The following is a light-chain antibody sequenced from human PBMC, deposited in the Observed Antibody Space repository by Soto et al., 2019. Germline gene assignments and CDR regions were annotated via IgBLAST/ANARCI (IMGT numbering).Light chain of an antibody. CDR1: QSINNN. CDR3: QQYNNRPPDT. CDR2: GAS. V-gene: IGKV3-15*01. Sequence: EIVMTQSPATLSVSPGERATLSCRASQSINNNLAWYQQKPGQAPRLLVYGASTRAAGIPARFCGSGSGTEFSLTISSLQSEDFAVYYCQQYNNRPPDTFGQGTKLEIK. J-gene: IGKJ2*01.